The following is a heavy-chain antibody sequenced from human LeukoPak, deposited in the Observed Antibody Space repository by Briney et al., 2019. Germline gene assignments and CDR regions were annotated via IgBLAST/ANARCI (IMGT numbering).Heavy chain of an antibody. CDR3: AKLFESGTYNNFFHY. V-gene: IGHV3-23*01. CDR2: ITATSSST. Sequence: GRSLRLSCAASGFTFSSYGMSWVRQAPGKGLEGVSAITATSSSTHDADSVQGRFTISRDNSKNALYLQMNSLRPEDTAIYYCAKLFESGTYNNFFHYWGQGTLVTVFS. CDR1: GFTFSSYG. J-gene: IGHJ4*02. D-gene: IGHD3-10*01.